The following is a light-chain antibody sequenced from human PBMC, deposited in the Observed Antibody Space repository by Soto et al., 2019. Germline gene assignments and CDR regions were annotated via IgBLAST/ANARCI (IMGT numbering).Light chain of an antibody. CDR2: GNN. Sequence: QSVLTQPPSASGTPGQRVTISCSGSSSNIGSNYVYWYQQLPGTAPKLLIYGNNHRPSGVPDRFSGSKSGTSASLAISGLRSEYEADYYCAAWDDSLSGPVVFGGGTKLTVL. J-gene: IGLJ2*01. CDR1: SSNIGSNY. CDR3: AAWDDSLSGPVV. V-gene: IGLV1-47*01.